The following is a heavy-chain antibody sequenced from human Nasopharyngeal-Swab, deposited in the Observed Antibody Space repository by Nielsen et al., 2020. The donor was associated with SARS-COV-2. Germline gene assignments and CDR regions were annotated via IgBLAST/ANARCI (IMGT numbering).Heavy chain of an antibody. CDR1: GFTFSISF. V-gene: IGHV3-74*01. CDR2: INSDGSST. D-gene: IGHD2-21*02. CDR3: VRGCGGDSHGIDH. J-gene: IGHJ1*01. Sequence: GESLKISCVASGFTFSISFIHWVRRAPGKGLVWVSRINSDGSSTNYADSVKGRFTVSRDNAKNTAYLQMDSLAVEDTAMYYCVRGCGGDSHGIDHWGQGTLVTVSS.